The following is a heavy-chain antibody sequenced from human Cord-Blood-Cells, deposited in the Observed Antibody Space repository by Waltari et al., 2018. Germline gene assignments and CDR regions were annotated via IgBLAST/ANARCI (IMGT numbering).Heavy chain of an antibody. CDR3: ARVPVGGVPAAKGAFDI. CDR1: GYTFTSYD. V-gene: IGHV1-8*03. CDR2: MNPNSGNT. Sequence: QVQLVQSGAEVKKPGASVKVSCKASGYTFTSYDINWVRQATGQGLEWMGWMNPNSGNTGYAQKFQGRVTVTRTTSISTAYMALSRRRAEVTAVYYCARVPVGGVPAAKGAFDIWGQGTMVTVAS. D-gene: IGHD2-2*01. J-gene: IGHJ3*02.